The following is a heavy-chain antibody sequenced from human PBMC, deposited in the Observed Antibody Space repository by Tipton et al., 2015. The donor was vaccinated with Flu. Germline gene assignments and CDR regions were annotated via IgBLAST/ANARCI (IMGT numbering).Heavy chain of an antibody. V-gene: IGHV4-39*07. Sequence: TLSLTCTVSGGSISTSGYYWGWIRQPPGKGLEWIGSIRYGGSSYYTPSLKSRVTISVDTSKNQISLKLSSVTAADTAVYYRARYPESNYHWFGPWGQGALVTVSS. CDR1: GGSISTSGYY. CDR3: ARYPESNYHWFGP. D-gene: IGHD4-11*01. J-gene: IGHJ5*02. CDR2: IRYGGSS.